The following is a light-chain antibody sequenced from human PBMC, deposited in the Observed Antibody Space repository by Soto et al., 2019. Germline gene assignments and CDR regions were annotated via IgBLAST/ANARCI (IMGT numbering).Light chain of an antibody. Sequence: DIVMTQSPDSLAVSLGERATINCKSSQSVLYRSNTKNYLAWYQQKPGQPPNLLIYWASTRESGVPDRFSGCGSGTDFTLTISSLQAEDVAVYYCQQYYSLPPTFGQGTKVEIK. CDR1: QSVLYRSNTKNY. CDR2: WAS. V-gene: IGKV4-1*01. CDR3: QQYYSLPPT. J-gene: IGKJ1*01.